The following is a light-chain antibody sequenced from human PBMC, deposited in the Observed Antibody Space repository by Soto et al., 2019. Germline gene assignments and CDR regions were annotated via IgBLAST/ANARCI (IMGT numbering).Light chain of an antibody. Sequence: DIPMTQSPSSLSASVGARVTITCRASHPISNYLNWYQHRPGKAPKLLIYGPSTLQSGVPSRFSGSESGTDFTLTITILQPEDCATYYCQQTYATPITFGQGTRLPIK. J-gene: IGKJ5*01. CDR3: QQTYATPIT. CDR2: GPS. CDR1: HPISNY. V-gene: IGKV1-39*01.